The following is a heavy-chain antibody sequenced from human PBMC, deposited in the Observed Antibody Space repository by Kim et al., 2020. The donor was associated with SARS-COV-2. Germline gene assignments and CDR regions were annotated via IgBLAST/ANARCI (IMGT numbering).Heavy chain of an antibody. Sequence: SRVTISVDNSKNQFSLKLSSVTAADTAVYYCARGLSSSWKDYYYYYGMDVWGQGTTVTVSS. J-gene: IGHJ6*02. V-gene: IGHV4-4*02. CDR3: ARGLSSSWKDYYYYYGMDV. D-gene: IGHD6-13*01.